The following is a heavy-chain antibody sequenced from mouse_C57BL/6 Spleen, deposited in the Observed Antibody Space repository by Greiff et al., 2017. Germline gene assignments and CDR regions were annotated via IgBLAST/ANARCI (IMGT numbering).Heavy chain of an antibody. V-gene: IGHV14-4*01. J-gene: IGHJ1*03. D-gene: IGHD2-12*01. CDR3: TTLRRSYWYFDV. Sequence: VQLKQSGAELVRPGASVKLSCTASGFNIKDDYMHWVKQRPEQGLEWIGWIDPENGDTEYDSKFQGKATIPADTSSNTAYLQLSSLTSEDTAVYYCTTLRRSYWYFDVWGTGTTVTVSS. CDR2: IDPENGDT. CDR1: GFNIKDDY.